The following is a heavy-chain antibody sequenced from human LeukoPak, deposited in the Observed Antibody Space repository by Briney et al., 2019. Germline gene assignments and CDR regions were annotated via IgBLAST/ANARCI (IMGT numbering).Heavy chain of an antibody. CDR1: GFTFSSYW. J-gene: IGHJ4*02. CDR3: ARDYSHRYYYDSSGYDY. D-gene: IGHD3-22*01. Sequence: GGSLRLSCAASGFTFSSYWMSWVRQAPGKGLEWVANIKQDGSEKYYVDSVKGRFTISRDNAKNSLYLQMNSLRAEDTAVYYCARDYSHRYYYDSSGYDYWGQGTLVTVSS. CDR2: IKQDGSEK. V-gene: IGHV3-7*01.